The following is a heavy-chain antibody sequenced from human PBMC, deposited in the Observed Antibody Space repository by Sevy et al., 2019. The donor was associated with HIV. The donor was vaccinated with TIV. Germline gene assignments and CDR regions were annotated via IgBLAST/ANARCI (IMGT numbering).Heavy chain of an antibody. V-gene: IGHV3-15*01. CDR1: GLTFNNAW. CDR2: IKSKIDGETT. CDR3: ATAPGYYDSAPFDY. J-gene: IGHJ4*02. Sequence: GGSLRLSCAVSGLTFNNAWMNWVRQAPGTGLHWVGLIKSKIDGETTDYAAPVKGRFTISRDDSKNTLFLQMNSLKIEDAAVYYCATAPGYYDSAPFDYWGPGTLVTVSS. D-gene: IGHD3-9*01.